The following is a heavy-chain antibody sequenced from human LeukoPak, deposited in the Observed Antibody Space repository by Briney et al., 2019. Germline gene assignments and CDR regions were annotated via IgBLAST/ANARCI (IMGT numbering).Heavy chain of an antibody. CDR1: GFTFSSYA. Sequence: GGSLRLSCAASGFTFSSYAMSWVRQAPGKGREWVSAISGSGGSTYYADSVKGRFTISRDNSKNTLYLQMNSLRAEDTAVYYCAKGRDYYYYYYMDVWGKGTTVTVSS. CDR3: AKGRDYYYYYYMDV. V-gene: IGHV3-23*01. CDR2: ISGSGGST. J-gene: IGHJ6*03.